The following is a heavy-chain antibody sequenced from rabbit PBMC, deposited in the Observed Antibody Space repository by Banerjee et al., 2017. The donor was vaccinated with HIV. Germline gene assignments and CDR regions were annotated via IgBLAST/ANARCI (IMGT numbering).Heavy chain of an antibody. Sequence: QSLEESGGDLVKPGASLTLTCTASGFSFSSSYWICWVRQAPGKGLEWIACINTISGDTVYATWAKGRFTISKASWTTVTLQMTSLTAADTATYFCARITDNSGMALWGPGTLVTVS. D-gene: IGHD4-1*01. CDR1: GFSFSSSYW. J-gene: IGHJ4*01. CDR2: INTISGDT. V-gene: IGHV1S40*01. CDR3: ARITDNSGMAL.